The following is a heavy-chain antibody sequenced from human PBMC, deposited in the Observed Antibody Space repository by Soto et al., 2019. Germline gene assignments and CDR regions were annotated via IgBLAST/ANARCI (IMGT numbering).Heavy chain of an antibody. CDR3: ARVPSQTNAFDM. CDR2: VSKDGSVK. CDR1: GFTFSRHA. Sequence: QPGGSLRLSCEGSGFTFSRHALHWVRQAPGKGLEWVAVVSKDGSVKYWIESVKGRFTLSRDNSKNTVYLEMNSLRPEGTGVYYCARVPSQTNAFDMWGQGTMVTVSS. V-gene: IGHV3-30-3*01. J-gene: IGHJ3*02.